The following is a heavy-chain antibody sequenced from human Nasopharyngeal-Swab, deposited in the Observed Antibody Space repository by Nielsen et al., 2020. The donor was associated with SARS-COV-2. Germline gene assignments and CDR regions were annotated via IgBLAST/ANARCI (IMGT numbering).Heavy chain of an antibody. D-gene: IGHD1-26*01. J-gene: IGHJ4*02. CDR3: ASGNPYSGGYSFAY. Sequence: GESLKISCAASGFTFNNFGMHWVRQAPGKGLEWVAVISSDGSSKYYADSVEGRFIISRDNSKTTLYLQMHSLRAEDTAVYYCASGNPYSGGYSFAYWGQGTLVTVSS. CDR1: GFTFNNFG. CDR2: ISSDGSSK. V-gene: IGHV3-30*03.